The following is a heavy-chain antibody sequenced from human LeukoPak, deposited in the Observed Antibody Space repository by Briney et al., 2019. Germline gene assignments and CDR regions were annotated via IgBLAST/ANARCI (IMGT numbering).Heavy chain of an antibody. Sequence: SETLSLTCAVYGGSFSGYHWTWIRQSPGKGLEWVGDINHSGSTYYNPSPKSRLTISVNTSKNQFSQKLRSVTAADTDVYYCARGSHDITMVVVVITSVSYYLDVWGKGTPVTVS. V-gene: IGHV4-34*01. CDR3: ARGSHDITMVVVVITSVSYYLDV. CDR1: GGSFSGYH. D-gene: IGHD3-22*01. CDR2: INHSGST. J-gene: IGHJ6*03.